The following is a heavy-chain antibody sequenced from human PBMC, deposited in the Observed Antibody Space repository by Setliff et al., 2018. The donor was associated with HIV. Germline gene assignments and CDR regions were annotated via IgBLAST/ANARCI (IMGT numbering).Heavy chain of an antibody. V-gene: IGHV3-23*01. D-gene: IGHD5-18*01. Sequence: GSLRLSCAASGFTFSSYAMSWVRQAAGKGLEWVSAISGSGGSTYYADSVKGRFTISRDNSKNTLYLQMNTLRAEDTAVYYCAKSEGTGWIQLCPFDCWGQGTLVTVSS. CDR3: AKSEGTGWIQLCPFDC. CDR2: ISGSGGST. J-gene: IGHJ4*02. CDR1: GFTFSSYA.